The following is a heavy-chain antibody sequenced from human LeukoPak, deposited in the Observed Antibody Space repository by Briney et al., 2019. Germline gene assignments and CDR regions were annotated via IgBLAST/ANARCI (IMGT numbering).Heavy chain of an antibody. CDR2: IYYSGST. Sequence: SQTLSLTCTVSGGSISSGGYSWSWIRQHPGKGLEWIGYIYYSGSTYYNPSLKSRVTISVDTSKNQFSLKLSSVTAADTAVYYCARDRTYYDFWGAFDIWGQGTMVTVSS. V-gene: IGHV4-31*03. CDR1: GGSISSGGYS. CDR3: ARDRTYYDFWGAFDI. J-gene: IGHJ3*02. D-gene: IGHD3-3*01.